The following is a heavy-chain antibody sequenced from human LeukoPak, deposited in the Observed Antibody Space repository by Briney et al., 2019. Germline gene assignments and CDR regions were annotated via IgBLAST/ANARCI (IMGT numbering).Heavy chain of an antibody. CDR1: GFTFSSYT. J-gene: IGHJ4*02. D-gene: IGHD2-21*01. Sequence: GGPLRLSCAASGFTFSSYTMNWVRQAPGKGLQWVSTVSASSNIHYSDSVKGRFTISRDNARNSLYLQMNSLRDEDTAVYYCARDGLHAAHFDYWGQGTLVTVSS. CDR2: VSASSNI. CDR3: ARDGLHAAHFDY. V-gene: IGHV3-48*02.